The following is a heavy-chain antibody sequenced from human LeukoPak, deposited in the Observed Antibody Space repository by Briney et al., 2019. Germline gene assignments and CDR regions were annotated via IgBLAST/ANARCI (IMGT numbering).Heavy chain of an antibody. V-gene: IGHV3-23*01. CDR1: GFTFSSYA. Sequence: TGGSLRLSCAASGFTFSSYAMSWVRQAPGKGLEWVSAISGSGGSTYYADSVKGRFTISRDNSKNTLYLQMNSLRAEDTAVYYCAKGLSAEGYYFDYWGQGTLVTVSS. CDR3: AKGLSAEGYYFDY. J-gene: IGHJ4*02. CDR2: ISGSGGST.